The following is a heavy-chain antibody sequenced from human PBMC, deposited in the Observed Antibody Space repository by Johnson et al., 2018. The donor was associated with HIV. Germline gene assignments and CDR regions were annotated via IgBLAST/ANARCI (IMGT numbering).Heavy chain of an antibody. V-gene: IGHV3-30*02. Sequence: QVQLVESGGGVVQPGGSLRLSCAASGFTFSSYGMHWVRQAPGKGLEWVASISNDGSNKFYADSVKGRFTISRDNSRNTLDLQMSSLRPADTAVYYCVKEGTTVTTFLVYHIWGQGTRVTVSS. CDR3: VKEGTTVTTFLVYHI. CDR1: GFTFSSYG. CDR2: ISNDGSNK. D-gene: IGHD4-17*01. J-gene: IGHJ3*02.